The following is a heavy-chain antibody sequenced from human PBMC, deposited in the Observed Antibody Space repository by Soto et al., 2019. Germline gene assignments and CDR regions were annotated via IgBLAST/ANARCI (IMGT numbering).Heavy chain of an antibody. CDR1: GFSFSRYG. CDR2: ISWDGLAP. J-gene: IGHJ4*02. CDR3: AKETIQVGGPNYFDY. Sequence: VQLVESGGGVVQPGRSLRLLCEASGFSFSRYGMHWVRQAPGMGLEWVAVISWDGLAPYYADSVKGRFTISRDNSPSTLYLQMNSLRTEDTDIYYCAKETIQVGGPNYFDYWGEGALVTVSS. D-gene: IGHD1-1*01. V-gene: IGHV3-30*18.